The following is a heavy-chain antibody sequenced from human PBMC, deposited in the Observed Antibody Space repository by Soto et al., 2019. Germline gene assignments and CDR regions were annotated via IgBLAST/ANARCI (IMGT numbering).Heavy chain of an antibody. CDR1: GFTFRSYA. Sequence: PGGSLRLSCAASGFTFRSYAMHWVRQAPGKGLEWVAVISYDGSNKYYADSVKGRFTISRDNSKNTLYLQMNSLRAEDTAVYYCARGYCSSTSCYTSSYYYYGMDVWGQGTTVTVSS. D-gene: IGHD2-2*02. CDR3: ARGYCSSTSCYTSSYYYYGMDV. J-gene: IGHJ6*02. V-gene: IGHV3-30-3*01. CDR2: ISYDGSNK.